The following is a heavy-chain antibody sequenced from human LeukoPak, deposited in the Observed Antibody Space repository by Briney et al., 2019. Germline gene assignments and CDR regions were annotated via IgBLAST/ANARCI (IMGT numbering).Heavy chain of an antibody. Sequence: ASVKVSCKASGYTFTGYYMHWVRQAPGQGLEWMGRINPNSGGTNYAQTFQGRVTMTRDTSISTAYMELSRLRSDDTAVYYCAASITMVREGPSFDYWGQGTLVTVSS. D-gene: IGHD3-10*01. CDR2: INPNSGGT. CDR1: GYTFTGYY. V-gene: IGHV1-2*06. CDR3: AASITMVREGPSFDY. J-gene: IGHJ4*02.